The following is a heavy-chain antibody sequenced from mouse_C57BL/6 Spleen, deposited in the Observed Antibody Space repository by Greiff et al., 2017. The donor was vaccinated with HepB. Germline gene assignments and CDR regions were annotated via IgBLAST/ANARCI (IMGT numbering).Heavy chain of an antibody. D-gene: IGHD3-2*02. CDR3: AREGDSSGYDYAMDY. CDR1: GYAFTNYL. Sequence: QVQLQQSGAELVRPGPSVKVSCKASGYAFTNYLIEWVKQRPGQGLEWIGVINPGSGGTNYNEKFKGKATLTADKSSSTAYMQLSSLTSEDSAVYFCAREGDSSGYDYAMDYWGQGTSVTVSS. V-gene: IGHV1-54*01. J-gene: IGHJ4*01. CDR2: INPGSGGT.